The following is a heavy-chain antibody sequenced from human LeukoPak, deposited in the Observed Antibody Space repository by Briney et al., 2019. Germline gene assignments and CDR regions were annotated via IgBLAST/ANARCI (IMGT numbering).Heavy chain of an antibody. CDR3: ARVRQTVSGWYRTFDY. D-gene: IGHD6-19*01. V-gene: IGHV3-30-3*01. Sequence: GRSLRLSCAASGFTFSSYAMHWVRQAPGKGLEWVAVISYDGSNKYYADSVKGRFTISRDNSKNTLYLQMNSLRAEDTAVYYCARVRQTVSGWYRTFDYWGQGTLVTVSS. CDR2: ISYDGSNK. J-gene: IGHJ4*02. CDR1: GFTFSSYA.